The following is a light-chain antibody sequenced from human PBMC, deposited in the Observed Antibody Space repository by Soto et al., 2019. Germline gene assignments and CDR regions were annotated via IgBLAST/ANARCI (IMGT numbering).Light chain of an antibody. V-gene: IGKV3-20*01. CDR3: QQYGSSPLT. Sequence: PSLSPGERATLSCRASQSVSSSYLAWYQQKPGQAPRLLIYGASSRATGIPDRFSGSGSGTDFTLTISRLEPEDFAVYYCQQYGSSPLTFGGGTKVDIK. J-gene: IGKJ4*01. CDR2: GAS. CDR1: QSVSSSY.